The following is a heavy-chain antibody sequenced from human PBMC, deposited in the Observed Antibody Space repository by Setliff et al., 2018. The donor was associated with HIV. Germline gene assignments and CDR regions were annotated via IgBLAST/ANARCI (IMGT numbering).Heavy chain of an antibody. CDR3: ARDQSDWFY. V-gene: IGHV4-59*11. CDR1: GDSLGSHY. CDR2: MYYSGNT. J-gene: IGHJ4*02. D-gene: IGHD3-3*01. Sequence: PSETLSLTCSVSGDSLGSHYWSWVRQPPGKGLEWIGYMYYSGNTNYNPSLKSRVTISVDTSKSQFSLKLNSVTAADTAVYYCARDQSDWFYWGQGTLVTVSS.